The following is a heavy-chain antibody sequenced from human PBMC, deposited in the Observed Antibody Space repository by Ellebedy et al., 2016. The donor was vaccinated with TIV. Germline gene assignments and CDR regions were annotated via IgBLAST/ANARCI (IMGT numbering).Heavy chain of an antibody. CDR3: VREGLGGSFDI. CDR2: IHSDGSIT. D-gene: IGHD3-10*01. CDR1: GFIFSHYW. Sequence: PGGSLRLSCAASGFIFSHYWMHWVRQALGKGLVWVSRIHSDGSITWYAEFVRGRFTVSRDNGKNTLSLEMNSLRAEDTAVYYCVREGLGGSFDIWGLGTMVTVSS. V-gene: IGHV3-74*01. J-gene: IGHJ3*02.